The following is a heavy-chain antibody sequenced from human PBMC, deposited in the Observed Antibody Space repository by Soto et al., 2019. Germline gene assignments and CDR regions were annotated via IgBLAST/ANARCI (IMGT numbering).Heavy chain of an antibody. J-gene: IGHJ4*02. CDR2: ISYDGSNK. V-gene: IGHV3-30*18. D-gene: IGHD6-13*01. Sequence: QPGGSLRLSCAASGFTFSSYGMHWVRQAPGKGLEWVAVISYDGSNKYYADSVKGRFTISRDNSKNTLYLQMNSLRAEDTAVYYCAKDTAMYSSSWYNFDYWGQGTLVTVSS. CDR1: GFTFSSYG. CDR3: AKDTAMYSSSWYNFDY.